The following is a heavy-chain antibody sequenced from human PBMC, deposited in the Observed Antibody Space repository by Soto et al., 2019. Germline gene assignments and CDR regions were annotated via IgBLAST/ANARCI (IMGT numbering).Heavy chain of an antibody. Sequence: GGSLRLSCAASGFTVSSNYMSWVRQAPGKGLEWVSVIYSGGSTYYADSVKGRFTISRDNSKNTLYLQMNSLRAEDTAVYYCARDLLVPDYDFWSGYPIPIGWVMDVWGKGTTVTVSS. CDR2: IYSGGST. CDR1: GFTVSSNY. CDR3: ARDLLVPDYDFWSGYPIPIGWVMDV. J-gene: IGHJ6*03. V-gene: IGHV3-66*01. D-gene: IGHD3-3*01.